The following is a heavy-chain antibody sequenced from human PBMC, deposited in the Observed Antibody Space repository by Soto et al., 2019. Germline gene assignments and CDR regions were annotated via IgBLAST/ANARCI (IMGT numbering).Heavy chain of an antibody. J-gene: IGHJ4*02. CDR1: GFTFSSYG. CDR2: ISYDGSNK. D-gene: IGHD6-19*01. CDR3: AKDAEEGSSGWYFDY. V-gene: IGHV3-30*18. Sequence: GGSLRLSCAASGFTFSSYGMHWVRQAPGKGLEWVAVISYDGSNKYYADSVKGRFTISRDNSKNTLYLQMNSLRAEDTAVYYCAKDAEEGSSGWYFDYWGQGTLVTVSS.